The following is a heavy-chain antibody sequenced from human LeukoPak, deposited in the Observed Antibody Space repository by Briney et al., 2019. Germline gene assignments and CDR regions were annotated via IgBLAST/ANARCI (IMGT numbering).Heavy chain of an antibody. CDR1: GYTLTELS. J-gene: IGHJ6*02. CDR2: FDPEDGET. V-gene: IGHV1-24*01. CDR3: ATDVAPETRPYYYYGMDV. D-gene: IGHD4-17*01. Sequence: ASVEVSCKVSGYTLTELSMHWVRQAPGKGLEWMGGFDPEDGETIYAQKFQGRVTMTEDTSTDTAYMELSSLRSEDTAVYYCATDVAPETRPYYYYGMDVWGQGTTVTVSS.